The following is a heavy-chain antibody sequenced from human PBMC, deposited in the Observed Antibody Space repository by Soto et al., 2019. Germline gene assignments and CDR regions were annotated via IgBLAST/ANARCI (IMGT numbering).Heavy chain of an antibody. D-gene: IGHD2-8*01. CDR1: GDSISRKY. CDR3: AMTVLAPSPYLDH. CDR2: IYTTGAT. J-gene: IGHJ4*02. V-gene: IGHV4-4*07. Sequence: QVQLQESGPGLVKPSETLSLTCSVSGDSISRKYWSWLRQPAGGGLEWIGRIYTTGATNYNSSLRSRVSMSVDTSKNPFSLRLTSVTAADTAVYFCAMTVLAPSPYLDHWGQGLLVTVSS.